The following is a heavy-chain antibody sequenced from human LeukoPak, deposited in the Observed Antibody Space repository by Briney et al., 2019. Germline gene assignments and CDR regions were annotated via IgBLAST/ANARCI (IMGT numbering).Heavy chain of an antibody. D-gene: IGHD3-9*01. CDR3: AKVGELRYFEWSPDY. J-gene: IGHJ4*02. V-gene: IGHV3-23*01. CDR2: ISNSDDST. Sequence: PGGSLRLSCAASGFPFSSYAMSWVRQAPGKGLEWVSTISNSDDSTYYADSVKGRFTIFRDNSKNTLFLQMHSLRGDDTAIYYCAKVGELRYFEWSPDYWGQGILLTVSS. CDR1: GFPFSSYA.